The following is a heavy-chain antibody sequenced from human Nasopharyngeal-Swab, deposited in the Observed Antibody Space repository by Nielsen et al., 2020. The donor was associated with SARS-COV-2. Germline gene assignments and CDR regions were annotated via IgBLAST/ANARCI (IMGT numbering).Heavy chain of an antibody. CDR1: GFTFSDYY. CDR2: ISSSGSTI. Sequence: GASLKISCAASGFTFSDYYMSWIRKAPGKGLEWVSYISSSGSTIYYADSVKGRFTISRDNAKNSLYLQMNSLRAEDTAVYYCARDVVVVPAANQFYYYGMDVWGQGTTVTVSS. CDR3: ARDVVVVPAANQFYYYGMDV. D-gene: IGHD2-2*01. J-gene: IGHJ6*02. V-gene: IGHV3-11*01.